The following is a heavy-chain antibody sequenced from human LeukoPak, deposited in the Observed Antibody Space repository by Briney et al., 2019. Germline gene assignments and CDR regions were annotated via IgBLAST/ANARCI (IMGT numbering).Heavy chain of an antibody. J-gene: IGHJ4*02. V-gene: IGHV3-23*01. CDR3: AKARGVDTAMAPDY. Sequence: PGRSLRLSCAASGFTFSSYAMSWVRQAPGKGLEWVSAISGSGGSTYYADSVKGRFTISRDNSKNTLYLQMNSLRAEDTAVYYCAKARGVDTAMAPDYWGQGTLVTVSS. CDR2: ISGSGGST. D-gene: IGHD5-18*01. CDR1: GFTFSSYA.